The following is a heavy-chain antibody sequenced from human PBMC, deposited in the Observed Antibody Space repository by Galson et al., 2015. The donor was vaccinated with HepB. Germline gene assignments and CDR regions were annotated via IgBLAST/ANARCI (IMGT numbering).Heavy chain of an antibody. Sequence: SLRLSCAASGFTFSDFYMSWVRQAPGKGLEYVSYISHTGLYTDYADSVKGRFTISRDNARNSLYLQMSSLRAEDTAIYYCASSSTSGLGALDYWGQGTLLTVSS. V-gene: IGHV3-11*06. CDR3: ASSSTSGLGALDY. CDR1: GFTFSDFY. CDR2: ISHTGLYT. J-gene: IGHJ4*02. D-gene: IGHD6-19*01.